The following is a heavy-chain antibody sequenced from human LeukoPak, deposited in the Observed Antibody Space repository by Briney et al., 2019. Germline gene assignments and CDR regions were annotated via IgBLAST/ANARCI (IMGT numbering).Heavy chain of an antibody. CDR3: AKDLTPPRSYYYDSSGSSTPDY. Sequence: QAGGSLRLSCAASGFTFSSYGMHWVRQAPGKGLEWVAVISYDGSNKYYADSVKGRFTISRDNSKNTLYLQMNSLRAEDTAVYYCAKDLTPPRSYYYDSSGSSTPDYWGQGTLVTVSS. V-gene: IGHV3-30*18. CDR2: ISYDGSNK. D-gene: IGHD3-22*01. J-gene: IGHJ4*02. CDR1: GFTFSSYG.